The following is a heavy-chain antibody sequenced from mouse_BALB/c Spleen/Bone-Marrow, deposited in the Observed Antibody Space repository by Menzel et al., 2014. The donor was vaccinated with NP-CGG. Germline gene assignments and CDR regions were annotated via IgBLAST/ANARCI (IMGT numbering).Heavy chain of an antibody. V-gene: IGHV1-87*01. CDR3: ARWRYYFDY. D-gene: IGHD2-3*01. CDR2: IYPGDGGT. CDR1: GYTFTSYW. J-gene: IGHJ2*01. Sequence: VKLVESGAELARPGASVKLSCKASGYTFTSYWMQRVKQRPGQGLEWIGAIYPGDGGTRYTQKFKGKATLTADKSSSTAYMQLSSLASEDSAVYYCARWRYYFDYWGQGTTLTVSS.